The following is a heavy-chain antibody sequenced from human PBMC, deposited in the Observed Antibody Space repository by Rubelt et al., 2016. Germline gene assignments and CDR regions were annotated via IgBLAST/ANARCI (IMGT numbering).Heavy chain of an antibody. CDR2: FNSNGGST. J-gene: IGHJ4*02. D-gene: IGHD2-8*01. CDR3: AREYALSRGRRWYFDY. Sequence: QVQLVQSGAAVKKPGASVKVSCKTSGYTFTSYYIHWVRQAPGQGLEWMGIFNSNGGSTTYAQKFQGRVTMTRDTPTSTVYMDLSGLGSDDTAVYYCAREYALSRGRRWYFDYWGQGTLVTVSS. V-gene: IGHV1-46*03. CDR1: GYTFTSYY.